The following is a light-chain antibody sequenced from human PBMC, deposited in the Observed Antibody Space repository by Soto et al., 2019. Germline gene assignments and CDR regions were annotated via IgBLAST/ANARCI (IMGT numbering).Light chain of an antibody. CDR3: QQYNNWPLT. CDR2: GAS. Sequence: EIVMTQSPATLSVSPGERATLSCRASQSVSSDLAWYQEKPGQAPRLLIYGASTRATGIPARFSGSGSGTDFSLTISSLQSEDFEVYYCQQYNNWPLTFGQGDQGGYQ. J-gene: IGKJ1*01. V-gene: IGKV3D-15*01. CDR1: QSVSSD.